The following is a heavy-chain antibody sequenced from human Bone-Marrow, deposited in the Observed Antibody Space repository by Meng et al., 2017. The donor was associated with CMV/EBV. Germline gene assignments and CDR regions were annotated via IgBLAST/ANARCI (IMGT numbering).Heavy chain of an antibody. CDR2: ISSSSSYI. V-gene: IGHV3-21*01. CDR1: GFTFSSYS. J-gene: IGHJ4*02. Sequence: GESLKISCAASGFTFSSYSMNWVRQAPGKGLEWVSSISSSSSYIYYADSVKGRFTISRDNAKSSLYLQMNSLRAEDTAVYYCARDVSPNIVGATPWSYWGQGTLVTVSS. CDR3: ARDVSPNIVGATPWSY. D-gene: IGHD1-26*01.